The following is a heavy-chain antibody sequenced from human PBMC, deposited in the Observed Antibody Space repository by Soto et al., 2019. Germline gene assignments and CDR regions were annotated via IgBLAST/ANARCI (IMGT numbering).Heavy chain of an antibody. CDR3: ARASGSTYSFDP. CDR1: GYTFTSYG. D-gene: IGHD1-26*01. Sequence: QVQLVQSGAEVKNPGASVKVSCKPSGYTFTSYGISWVRQAPGQGLEWKGWISAYNGNTNYAQKLQARVTMTTVTSTSTAYMELRSLRSDDTAVYYWARASGSTYSFDPWGQGTLVTVSS. J-gene: IGHJ5*02. V-gene: IGHV1-18*01. CDR2: ISAYNGNT.